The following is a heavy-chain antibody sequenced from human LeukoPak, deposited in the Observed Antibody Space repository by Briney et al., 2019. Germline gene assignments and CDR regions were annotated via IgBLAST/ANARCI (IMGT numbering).Heavy chain of an antibody. V-gene: IGHV5-51*01. Sequence: GESLKISCKGSGYRFNSYWIGWVRQMPGKGPEWMGIIYPGDSETKYNPSFQGRVTISADKSVSTAYLQWSSLKASDTATYYCARHTAGGHYYYYYMDVWGTGTPVTVSS. CDR2: IYPGDSET. CDR1: GYRFNSYW. J-gene: IGHJ6*03. D-gene: IGHD6-13*01. CDR3: ARHTAGGHYYYYYMDV.